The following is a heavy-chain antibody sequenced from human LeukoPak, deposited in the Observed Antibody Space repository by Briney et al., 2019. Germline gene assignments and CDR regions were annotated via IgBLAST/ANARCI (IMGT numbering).Heavy chain of an antibody. J-gene: IGHJ4*02. V-gene: IGHV3-7*01. CDR3: ARDLRGNTWIQLWLPGAFDY. CDR1: GGSISSSSYY. D-gene: IGHD5-18*01. CDR2: IKQDGSEK. Sequence: SSETLSLTCTVSGGSISSSSYYWGWVRQAPGKGLEWVANIKQDGSEKYYVDSVKGRFTISRDNAKNSLYLQMNSLRAEDTAVYYCARDLRGNTWIQLWLPGAFDYWGQGTLVTVSS.